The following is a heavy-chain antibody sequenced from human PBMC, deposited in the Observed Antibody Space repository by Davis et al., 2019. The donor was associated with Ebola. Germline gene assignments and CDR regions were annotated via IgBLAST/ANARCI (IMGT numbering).Heavy chain of an antibody. CDR1: GYTFTSYA. J-gene: IGHJ6*04. Sequence: AASVKVSCKASGYTFTSYAMHWVRQAPGQRLEWMGWINAGNGNTKYSQKFQGRVTITRDTSASTAYMELSSLRSEDTAVYYCARAGDASPTTVWGTGYYYYGMDVWGKGTTVTVSS. D-gene: IGHD4-11*01. CDR2: INAGNGNT. CDR3: ARAGDASPTTVWGTGYYYYGMDV. V-gene: IGHV1-3*01.